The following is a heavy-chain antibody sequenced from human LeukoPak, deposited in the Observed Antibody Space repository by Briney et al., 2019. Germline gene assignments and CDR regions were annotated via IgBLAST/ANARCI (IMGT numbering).Heavy chain of an antibody. D-gene: IGHD4-23*01. CDR2: ISDSAGRT. CDR1: GFTFSSYA. V-gene: IGHV3-23*01. J-gene: IGHJ4*02. CDR3: ATGRYGGSSFDY. Sequence: GGSLRLSCAASGFTFSSYAMSWVRQAPGKGLEWVSVISDSAGRTDYADSVKGRFTISRDISKNTLYLQMNSLRAEDTAVYYCATGRYGGSSFDYWGQGTLVTVSS.